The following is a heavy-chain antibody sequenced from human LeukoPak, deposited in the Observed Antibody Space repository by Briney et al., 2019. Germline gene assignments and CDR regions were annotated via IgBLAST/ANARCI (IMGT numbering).Heavy chain of an antibody. D-gene: IGHD2-15*01. Sequence: GGSLRLSCAASGFTFSSYGMHWVRQAPGKGLEWVAFIRHDGSNKNYADSVKGRFTISRDNSKNTLYLQMNSLRAEDTAVYYCARARRDCSGGTCFSYYFDNWGQGTLVTVSP. CDR3: ARARRDCSGGTCFSYYFDN. J-gene: IGHJ4*02. V-gene: IGHV3-30*02. CDR2: IRHDGSNK. CDR1: GFTFSSYG.